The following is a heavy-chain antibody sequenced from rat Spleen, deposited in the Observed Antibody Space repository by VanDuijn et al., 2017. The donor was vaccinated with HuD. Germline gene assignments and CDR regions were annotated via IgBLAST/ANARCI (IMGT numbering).Heavy chain of an antibody. CDR2: ISTMGGST. V-gene: IGHV5-27*01. CDR3: TRDNSYWGSYYPGGFAY. Sequence: EVQLVESGGGLVQPGRSLKLSCAASGFTYSNYVMAWVRQAPTKGLEWVATISTMGGSTYYRDSVKGRFTISRDNAESTLFLQMNSLQTEDTAVYFCTRDNSYWGSYYPGGFAYWGQGTLVTVSS. CDR1: GFTYSNYV. J-gene: IGHJ3*01. D-gene: IGHD1-12*02.